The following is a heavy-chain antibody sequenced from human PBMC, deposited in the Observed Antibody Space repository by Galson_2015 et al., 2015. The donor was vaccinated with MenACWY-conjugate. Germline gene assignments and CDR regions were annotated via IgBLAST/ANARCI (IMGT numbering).Heavy chain of an antibody. D-gene: IGHD3-10*01. CDR2: IYQSGST. J-gene: IGHJ4*02. CDR3: ARGNYYVSGTYYKSANFDY. Sequence: VRQPPGKGLEWIGEIYQSGSTNYNPSLKSRLTVSVDKSKNQFSLKLSSVTAADTAVYYCARGNYYVSGTYYKSANFDYWGQGSLVTVSS. V-gene: IGHV4-4*02.